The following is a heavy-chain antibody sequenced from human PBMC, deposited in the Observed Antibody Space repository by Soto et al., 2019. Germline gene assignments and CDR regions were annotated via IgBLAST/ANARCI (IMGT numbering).Heavy chain of an antibody. V-gene: IGHV1-8*02. Sequence: SXKVSFKAAGYTXTGYYMNLVRQATGQGLEWMGWMNPNSGNTGYAQKFQGRVTMTSNTSIRTAYMELSSMRSDDTAVYYCAGEITMVRGSDAFAIWGQGTMVTVSS. CDR2: MNPNSGNT. CDR1: GYTXTGYY. CDR3: AGEITMVRGSDAFAI. D-gene: IGHD3-10*01. J-gene: IGHJ3*02.